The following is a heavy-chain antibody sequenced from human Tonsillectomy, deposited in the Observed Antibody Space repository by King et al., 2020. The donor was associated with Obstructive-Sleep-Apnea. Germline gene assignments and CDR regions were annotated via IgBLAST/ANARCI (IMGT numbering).Heavy chain of an antibody. Sequence: VQLVESGAEVKKPGSSVKVSCKASGGTFSSYGINWVRQAPGQGLEWVGGIIPMHDAPEYAQKFQGRVTITADKSTSTSFLELGTLRSEDTAVYYCARGGDVYNQREVYWGQGTLVTVSS. J-gene: IGHJ4*02. CDR3: ARGGDVYNQREVY. D-gene: IGHD5-24*01. V-gene: IGHV1-69*06. CDR1: GGTFSSYG. CDR2: IIPMHDAP.